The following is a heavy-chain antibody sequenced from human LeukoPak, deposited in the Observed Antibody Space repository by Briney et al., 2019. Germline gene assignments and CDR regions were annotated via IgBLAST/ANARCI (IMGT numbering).Heavy chain of an antibody. CDR2: ITPTTGGA. J-gene: IGHJ4*02. D-gene: IGHD3-3*01. CDR3: ARGVVTIFGVAPNYFDY. V-gene: IGHV1-46*01. Sequence: ASVKVSCKASGNTFSRYYFHWVRQAPGQGLDWMGIITPTTGGANYAQKFQGRVAMTTDTSTSTAYMELRSLRSDDTAVYYCARGVVTIFGVAPNYFDYWGQGTLVTVSS. CDR1: GNTFSRYY.